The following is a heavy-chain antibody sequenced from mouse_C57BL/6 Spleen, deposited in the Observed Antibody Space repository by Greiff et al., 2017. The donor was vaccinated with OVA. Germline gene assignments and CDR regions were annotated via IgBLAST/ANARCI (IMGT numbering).Heavy chain of an antibody. D-gene: IGHD1-1*01. CDR2: IYPSDSET. CDR3: AREEVPMTTVVAKGFAY. J-gene: IGHJ3*01. CDR1: GYTFTSYW. V-gene: IGHV1-52*01. Sequence: QVQLQQPGAELVRPGSSVKLSCKASGYTFTSYWMHWVKQRPIQGLEWIGNIYPSDSETHYNQKFKDKATLTVDKSSSTAYMQLSSLTSEDSAVYYCAREEVPMTTVVAKGFAYWGQGTLVTVSA.